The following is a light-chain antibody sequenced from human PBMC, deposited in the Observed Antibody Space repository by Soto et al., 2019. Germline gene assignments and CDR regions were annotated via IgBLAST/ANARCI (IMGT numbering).Light chain of an antibody. Sequence: QSVLTQPDSVSGAPGQRVTISCTGSSSNIGAGYDVHWYQQLPGTAPKLLIYGNSTRPSGVPDRFSGSKSGTSASLAITGLQAEDEADYYCTSYVGNDIWVFGGGTKLTVL. CDR1: SSNIGAGYD. J-gene: IGLJ3*02. CDR2: GNS. CDR3: TSYVGNDIWV. V-gene: IGLV1-40*01.